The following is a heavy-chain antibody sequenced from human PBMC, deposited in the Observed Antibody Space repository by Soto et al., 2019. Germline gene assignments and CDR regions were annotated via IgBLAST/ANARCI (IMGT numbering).Heavy chain of an antibody. D-gene: IGHD3-22*01. CDR3: AKDQGPNYYDSSGYLPDY. CDR2: ISYDGSNK. V-gene: IGHV3-30-3*01. Sequence: QVQLVESGGGVVQPGRSLRLSCAASGFTFSSYAMHWVRQAPGKGLEWVAVISYDGSNKYYADSVKGRFTISRDNSKNTLYLQMNSLRAEDTALYYCAKDQGPNYYDSSGYLPDYWGQGTLVTVSS. J-gene: IGHJ4*02. CDR1: GFTFSSYA.